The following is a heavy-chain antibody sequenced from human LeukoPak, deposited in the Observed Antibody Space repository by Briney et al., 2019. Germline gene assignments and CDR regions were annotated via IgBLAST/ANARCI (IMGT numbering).Heavy chain of an antibody. CDR2: IKSDESSA. CDR1: GFTFSSYW. CDR3: AGGGTPDY. D-gene: IGHD1-7*01. J-gene: IGHJ4*02. V-gene: IGHV3-74*01. Sequence: GGSLRLSCAASGFTFSSYWMHWVRQAPGKGLVWVSRIKSDESSATYADSVKGRFTIPRDNAKNTLYLQMNSLRVEDTAVYYCAGGGTPDYWGQGTLVTVSS.